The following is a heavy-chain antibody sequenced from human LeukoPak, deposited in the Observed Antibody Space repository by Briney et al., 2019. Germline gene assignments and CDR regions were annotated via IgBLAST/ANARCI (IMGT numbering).Heavy chain of an antibody. J-gene: IGHJ4*02. V-gene: IGHV3-33*01. CDR3: ARGESVDY. CDR1: GFTFSSYG. CDR2: IWYDGSNK. Sequence: GGSLRLSCAASGFTFSSYGMHWVRQAPGKGLEWVAAIWYDGSNKYYADSVKGRFTISRDNSKNTLYLQMNSLRAEDTAVYYCARGESVDYWGQGTLVTVSS.